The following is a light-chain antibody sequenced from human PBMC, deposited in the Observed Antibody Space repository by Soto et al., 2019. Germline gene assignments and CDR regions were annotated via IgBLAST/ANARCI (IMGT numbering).Light chain of an antibody. Sequence: ALTQPASVSGSPGQSITISCTGTSSDVGGYNYVSWYQQLPGKAPKLMIYEVSNRPSGVSIRFSGSKSGNTASLTISGLRAEDEADYYCNSYTSTPTPYVFGTGTKLTVL. CDR1: SSDVGGYNY. CDR3: NSYTSTPTPYV. CDR2: EVS. V-gene: IGLV2-14*01. J-gene: IGLJ1*01.